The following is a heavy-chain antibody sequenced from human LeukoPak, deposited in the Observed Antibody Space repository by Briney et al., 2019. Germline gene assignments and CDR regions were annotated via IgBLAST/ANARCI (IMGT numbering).Heavy chain of an antibody. Sequence: PSETLSLTCTVSGGSISSSSYYWSWIRQPPGKGLEWIGYIYYSGSTNYNPSLKSRVTISVDTSKNQFSLKLSSVTAADTAVYYCARDSLERPLDYWGQGTLVTVSS. J-gene: IGHJ4*02. CDR1: GGSISSSSYY. CDR3: ARDSLERPLDY. V-gene: IGHV4-61*01. CDR2: IYYSGST. D-gene: IGHD1-1*01.